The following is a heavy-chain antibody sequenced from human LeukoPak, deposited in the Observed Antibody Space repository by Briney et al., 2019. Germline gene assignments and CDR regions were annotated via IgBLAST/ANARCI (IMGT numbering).Heavy chain of an antibody. Sequence: HSGGSLRLSCAASGFTFSSYAMSWVRQAPGKGLEWVSAISGSGGSTYYADSVKGRFTISRDNSKNTLYLQMNSLRAEDTAVYYCAKGDYYDSSGSPYYFDYWGQGTLVTVSS. CDR1: GFTFSSYA. D-gene: IGHD3-22*01. CDR3: AKGDYYDSSGSPYYFDY. CDR2: ISGSGGST. V-gene: IGHV3-23*01. J-gene: IGHJ4*02.